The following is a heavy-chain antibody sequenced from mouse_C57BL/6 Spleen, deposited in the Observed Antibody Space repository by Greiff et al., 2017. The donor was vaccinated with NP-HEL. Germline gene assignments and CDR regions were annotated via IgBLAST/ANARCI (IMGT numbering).Heavy chain of an antibody. J-gene: IGHJ2*01. CDR2: IYPGDGDT. Sequence: VQLQQSGPELVKPGASVKISCKASGYAFSSSWMNWVKQRPGKGLEWIGRIYPGDGDTNYNGKFKGKATLTADKSSSTAYMQLSSVTSEDSAVYFCARLGGYLFDYWGQGTTLTVSS. V-gene: IGHV1-82*01. D-gene: IGHD1-1*02. CDR3: ARLGGYLFDY. CDR1: GYAFSSSW.